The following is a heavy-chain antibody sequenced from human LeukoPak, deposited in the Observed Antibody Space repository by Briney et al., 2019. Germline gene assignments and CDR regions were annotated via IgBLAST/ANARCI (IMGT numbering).Heavy chain of an antibody. CDR1: GFTVSSNY. D-gene: IGHD6-13*01. J-gene: IGHJ3*02. Sequence: GGSLRLSCAASGFTVSSNYMSWVRQAPGKGLEWVSIIYSGGSTYYADSVKGRFTISRDNSKNMLYLQMNSLRAEDTAVYYCARDGTAAALAFDIWGQGTMVTVSS. V-gene: IGHV3-53*01. CDR3: ARDGTAAALAFDI. CDR2: IYSGGST.